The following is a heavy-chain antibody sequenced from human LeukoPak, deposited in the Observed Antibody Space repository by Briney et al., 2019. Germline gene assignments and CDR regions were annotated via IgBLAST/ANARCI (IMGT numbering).Heavy chain of an antibody. V-gene: IGHV1-69*06. Sequence: SVKVSCKAFGGTFSSYAVSWVRLTPGQGLEWLGGIIPVFGTTTYAQKFQAKVTMTADKSTNTAYLEISSLTSDDTAVYYCARCSPGDSSNFYAVLQYWGQGTQVTVST. CDR2: IIPVFGTT. J-gene: IGHJ4*02. D-gene: IGHD3-22*01. CDR1: GGTFSSYA. CDR3: ARCSPGDSSNFYAVLQY.